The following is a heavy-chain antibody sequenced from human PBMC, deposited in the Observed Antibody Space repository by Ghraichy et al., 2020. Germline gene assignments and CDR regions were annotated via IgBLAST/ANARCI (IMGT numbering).Heavy chain of an antibody. V-gene: IGHV4-39*01. Sequence: SETLSLTCTVSGGSISSSSYYWGWIRQPPGKGLEWIGSIYYSGSSGSTYYNPSLKSRVTISLDTSKNQFSLQLSSVTAADTALYYCARHRATPSDVDYWGQGTLVTVSS. CDR2: IYYSGSSGST. CDR1: GGSISSSSYY. D-gene: IGHD2-15*01. J-gene: IGHJ4*02. CDR3: ARHRATPSDVDY.